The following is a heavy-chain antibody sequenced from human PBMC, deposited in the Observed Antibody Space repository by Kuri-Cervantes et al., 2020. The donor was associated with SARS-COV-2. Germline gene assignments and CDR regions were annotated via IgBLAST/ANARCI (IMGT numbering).Heavy chain of an antibody. CDR1: GGSISSYY. Sequence: ESLKISCTVSGGSISSYYWSWIRQPAGKGLEWIGRIYTSGSTNYNPSLKSRVTISVDTSKNQFSLKLSSVTAADTAVYYCARQGDGGFRAVAGTTEWGYWGQGTLVTVSS. CDR2: IYTSGST. D-gene: IGHD6-19*01. V-gene: IGHV4-4*07. J-gene: IGHJ4*02. CDR3: ARQGDGGFRAVAGTTEWGY.